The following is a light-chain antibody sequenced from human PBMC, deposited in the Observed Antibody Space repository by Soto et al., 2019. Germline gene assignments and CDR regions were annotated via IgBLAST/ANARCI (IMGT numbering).Light chain of an antibody. CDR1: QSVSSSY. J-gene: IGKJ5*01. V-gene: IGKV3-11*01. CDR3: QQRSNWPPIT. CDR2: GAS. Sequence: IVMTQSPATLSVSPGEGATLSCRAIQSVSSSYLAWYQQKPGQAPSLLIYGASNRATGIPARFSGSGSGTDFTLTISSLEPEDFAVYYCQQRSNWPPITFGQGARLEIK.